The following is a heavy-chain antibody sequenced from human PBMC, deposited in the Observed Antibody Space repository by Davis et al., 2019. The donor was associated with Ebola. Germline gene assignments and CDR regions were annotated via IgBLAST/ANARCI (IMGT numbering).Heavy chain of an antibody. CDR1: GGTFSSYA. CDR3: ARCGDGSCYYGMDV. V-gene: IGHV1-69*13. Sequence: AASVKVSCKASGGTFSSYAISWVRQAPGQGLEWMGGIIPIFGTANYAQKFQGRVTITADESTSTAYMELSSLRSEDTAVYYCARCGDGSCYYGMDVWGQGTTVTVSS. D-gene: IGHD2-15*01. J-gene: IGHJ6*02. CDR2: IIPIFGTA.